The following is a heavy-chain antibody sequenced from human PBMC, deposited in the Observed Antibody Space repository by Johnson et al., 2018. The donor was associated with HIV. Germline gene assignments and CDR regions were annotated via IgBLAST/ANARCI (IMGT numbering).Heavy chain of an antibody. Sequence: VQLVESGGGVVQPGRSLRLSCAASGFTFSSYAMHWVRQAPGKGLEWVAVISYDGSNKYYADSVKGRFTISRDNSKNTLYLQMNSLRAEDTAVYYCARGYCGNYDAFDIWGQGTMVTVSS. V-gene: IGHV3-30*04. CDR2: ISYDGSNK. CDR3: ARGYCGNYDAFDI. CDR1: GFTFSSYA. J-gene: IGHJ3*02. D-gene: IGHD4-23*01.